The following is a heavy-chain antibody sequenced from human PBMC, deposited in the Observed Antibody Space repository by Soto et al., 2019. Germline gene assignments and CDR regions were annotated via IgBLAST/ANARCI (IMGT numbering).Heavy chain of an antibody. Sequence: QVHLVDSGGGVVQPGGSLRLSCTASGFTFNKFGMHWVRQTPGKGLEWVAALSYDGNHDFYADSVRGRLIISRDNSKKTLFLQMNTLKPDDTAVYYCVKERADFVTVPHATSGMDVWGPGTTVTVSS. CDR3: VKERADFVTVPHATSGMDV. CDR1: GFTFNKFG. J-gene: IGHJ6*02. V-gene: IGHV3-30*18. D-gene: IGHD2-15*01. CDR2: LSYDGNHD.